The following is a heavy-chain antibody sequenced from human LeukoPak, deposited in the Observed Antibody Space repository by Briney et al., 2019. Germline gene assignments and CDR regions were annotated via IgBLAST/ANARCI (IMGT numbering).Heavy chain of an antibody. CDR2: ISYDGSNK. CDR1: GFTFSSYA. J-gene: IGHJ6*02. D-gene: IGHD3-3*01. Sequence: GGSLRLSCAASGFTFSSYAMHWVRQAPGKGLEWVAVISYDGSNKYYADSVKGRFTISRDNSKNTLYLQMNSLRAEDTAVYYCARDHLYYDFWSGYYPGSYYYGMDVWGQGTTVTVSS. V-gene: IGHV3-30-3*01. CDR3: ARDHLYYDFWSGYYPGSYYYGMDV.